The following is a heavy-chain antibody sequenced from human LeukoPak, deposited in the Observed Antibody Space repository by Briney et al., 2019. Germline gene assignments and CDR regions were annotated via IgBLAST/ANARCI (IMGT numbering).Heavy chain of an antibody. CDR3: ARSGYSYGYDY. J-gene: IGHJ4*02. CDR1: GFTFRTYW. V-gene: IGHV3-74*01. CDR2: INTDGSST. D-gene: IGHD5-18*01. Sequence: PGGSLRLSCAASGFTFRTYWMHWVRQAPGKGLVCVSHINTDGSSTTYADSVKGRFTISRDNAKNTLYLQMNSLRAEDTAVYYCARSGYSYGYDYWGQGTLVTVSS.